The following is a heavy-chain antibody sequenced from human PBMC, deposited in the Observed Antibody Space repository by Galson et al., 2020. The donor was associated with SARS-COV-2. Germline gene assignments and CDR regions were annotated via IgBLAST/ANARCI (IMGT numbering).Heavy chain of an antibody. CDR1: GYTLTELS. Sequence: ASVKVSCKVSGYTLTELSMHWVRQAPGKGLEWMGGFDPEDGETIYAQKFQGRVTMTEDTSTDTAYMELSSLRSEDTAVYYCATVPPKYYYDSSGYYRYYFDYWGQGTLVTVSS. J-gene: IGHJ4*02. CDR2: FDPEDGET. D-gene: IGHD3-22*01. V-gene: IGHV1-24*01. CDR3: ATVPPKYYYDSSGYYRYYFDY.